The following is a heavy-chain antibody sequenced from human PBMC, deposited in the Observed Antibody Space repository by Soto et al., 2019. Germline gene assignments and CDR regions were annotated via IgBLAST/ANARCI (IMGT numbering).Heavy chain of an antibody. CDR2: LTPVFRTA. V-gene: IGHV1-69*01. D-gene: IGHD2-15*01. CDR1: GASFYNFA. Sequence: QVDLVQSGAEVKKPGSSVKVSCKASGASFYNFALYWVRQAPGQGLEWVGGLTPVFRTANYSQKFKGRVTITADESTTTAYMELSSLRADDTAVFYCAGVDCGGGTCYSGGVDYGGQGTLVTVSS. CDR3: AGVDCGGGTCYSGGVDY. J-gene: IGHJ4*02.